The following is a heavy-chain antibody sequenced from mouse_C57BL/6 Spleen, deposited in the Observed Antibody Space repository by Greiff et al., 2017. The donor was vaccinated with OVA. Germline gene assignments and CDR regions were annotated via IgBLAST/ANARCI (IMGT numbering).Heavy chain of an antibody. V-gene: IGHV1-4*01. CDR1: GYTFTSYT. Sequence: QVQLQQSGAELARPGASVKMSCKASGYTFTSYTMHWVKQRPGQGLEWIGYINPSSGYTKYNQKFKDKATLTADKSSSTAYMQLISLTSEDSAVYYCARHYSNPYYFDYWGQGTTLTVSS. CDR3: ARHYSNPYYFDY. CDR2: INPSSGYT. D-gene: IGHD2-5*01. J-gene: IGHJ2*01.